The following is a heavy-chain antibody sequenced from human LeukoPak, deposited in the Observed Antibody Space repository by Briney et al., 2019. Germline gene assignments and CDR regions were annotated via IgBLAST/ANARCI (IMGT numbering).Heavy chain of an antibody. CDR1: GFSFTNHW. CDR2: IKTDGTSP. J-gene: IGHJ4*02. Sequence: GGSLRLSCAASGFSFTNHWMHWVRQVPGKGLVWVSLIKTDGTSPSYADSVKGRFTMSRDNARQMVYLQMNGLRAEDSAVYYCHPLAYNNNWGQGTLVTVSS. CDR3: HPLAYNNN. V-gene: IGHV3-74*01. D-gene: IGHD1-14*01.